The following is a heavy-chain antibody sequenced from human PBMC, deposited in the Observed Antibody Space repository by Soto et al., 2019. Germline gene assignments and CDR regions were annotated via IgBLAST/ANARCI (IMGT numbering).Heavy chain of an antibody. CDR2: FDPEDGET. V-gene: IGHV1-24*01. Sequence: ASVKVSCKVSGYTLTELSMHWVRQAPGKGLEWMGGFDPEDGETIYAQKFQGRVTMTEDTSTDTAYMELSSLRPEDTAVYYCATDPGYCISTSCPNVGWGQGTLVTVSS. J-gene: IGHJ4*02. CDR1: GYTLTELS. CDR3: ATDPGYCISTSCPNVG. D-gene: IGHD2-2*01.